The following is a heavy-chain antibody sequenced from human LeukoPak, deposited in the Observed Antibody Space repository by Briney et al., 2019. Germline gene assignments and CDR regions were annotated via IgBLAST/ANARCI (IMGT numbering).Heavy chain of an antibody. CDR1: GFTFSSNW. CDR3: VPADKQ. J-gene: IGHJ4*02. V-gene: IGHV3-74*01. CDR2: IKPDGSGT. Sequence: GGSLRLSCVTSGFTFSSNWMHWVRQAPGEGLVWVSLIKPDGSGTNYADSVKGRFTISRDNAKNTLYLQMNSLRAEDTAVYYCVPADKQWGQGTLVTVSS. D-gene: IGHD6-13*01.